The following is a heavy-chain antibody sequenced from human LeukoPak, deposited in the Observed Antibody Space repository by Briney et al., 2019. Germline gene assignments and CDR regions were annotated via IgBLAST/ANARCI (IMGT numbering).Heavy chain of an antibody. Sequence: GASVKVSCKASGYTFTSHGISWVRQAPGQGLEWMGWISTYNGNTNYAQKLQGRVTMTTDTSTSTAYMELRSLRSDDTAVYYCARVNVYEWFDPWGQGTLVTVSS. CDR3: ARVNVYEWFDP. CDR2: ISTYNGNT. V-gene: IGHV1-18*01. CDR1: GYTFTSHG. D-gene: IGHD2-8*01. J-gene: IGHJ5*02.